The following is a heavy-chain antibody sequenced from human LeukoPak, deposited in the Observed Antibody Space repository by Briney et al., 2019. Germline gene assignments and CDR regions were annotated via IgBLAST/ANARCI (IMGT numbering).Heavy chain of an antibody. CDR2: ISSSSSYI. CDR3: ATGYGYSSSWQIDY. J-gene: IGHJ4*02. D-gene: IGHD6-13*01. V-gene: IGHV3-21*01. Sequence: GGSLRLSCAASGFTLSSYSMNWVRQAPGKGLEWVSSISSSSSYIYYADSVKGRFTISRDNAKNSLYLQMNSLRAEDTAVYYCATGYGYSSSWQIDYWGQGTLVTVSS. CDR1: GFTLSSYS.